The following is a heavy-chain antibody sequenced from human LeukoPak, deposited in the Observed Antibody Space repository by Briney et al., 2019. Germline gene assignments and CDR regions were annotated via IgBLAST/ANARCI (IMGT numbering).Heavy chain of an antibody. CDR3: ARDNSITMVRGKTYFDY. Sequence: GGSLRLSCAASGFTFSSYWMHWVRQAPGKGLVWVSRINSDGSSTSYADSVKGRFTISRDNAKNTLYLQMNSLRAEDTAVYYCARDNSITMVRGKTYFDYWGQGTLVTVSS. CDR2: INSDGSST. CDR1: GFTFSSYW. D-gene: IGHD3-10*01. J-gene: IGHJ4*02. V-gene: IGHV3-74*01.